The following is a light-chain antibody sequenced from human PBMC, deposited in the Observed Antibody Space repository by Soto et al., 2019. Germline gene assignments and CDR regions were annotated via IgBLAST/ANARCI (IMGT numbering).Light chain of an antibody. CDR3: QQYCSSPRLT. CDR1: QSVTSSY. J-gene: IGKJ4*01. Sequence: EIVLTQSPDTLSLSPGERATLSCRASQSVTSSYLAWYQQRPGQAPRLLIYDASSSATGIPARFSGSGSGTDFTLTTSRLEPEDFAVYYCQQYCSSPRLTFGGGTKVEIK. V-gene: IGKV3-20*01. CDR2: DAS.